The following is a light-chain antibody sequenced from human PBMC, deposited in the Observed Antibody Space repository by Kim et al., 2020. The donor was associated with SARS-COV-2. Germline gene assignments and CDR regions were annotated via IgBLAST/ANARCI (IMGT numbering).Light chain of an antibody. CDR2: GAS. J-gene: IGKJ1*01. CDR3: QQANSFPWT. Sequence: ASEGERVTITCRASQGCSSWLAWYQQKPGKAPNLLIYGASSLQSGVPSRFSGSGSGTDFTLTISSLQPEDFATYYCQQANSFPWTFGQGTKVDIK. CDR1: QGCSSW. V-gene: IGKV1-12*01.